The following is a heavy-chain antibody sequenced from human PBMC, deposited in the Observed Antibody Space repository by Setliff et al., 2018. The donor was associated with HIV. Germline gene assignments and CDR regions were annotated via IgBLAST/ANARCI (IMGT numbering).Heavy chain of an antibody. CDR3: ARSVIGYYYYGMDV. D-gene: IGHD3-10*01. CDR1: GFTFSDCS. J-gene: IGHJ6*02. V-gene: IGHV3-48*01. Sequence: PGGSLRLSCAASGFTFSDCSMNWVRQAPGKGLEWISYITSTGSNKYYADSVKGRFTISRDNSKNTLYLQMNSLRAEDTAVYYCARSVIGYYYYGMDVWGQGTLVTVSS. CDR2: ITSTGSNK.